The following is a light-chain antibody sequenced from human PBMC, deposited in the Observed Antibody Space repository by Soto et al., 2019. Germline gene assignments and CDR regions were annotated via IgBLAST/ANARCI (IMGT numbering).Light chain of an antibody. CDR2: GAS. J-gene: IGKJ4*01. Sequence: EIVLRQSPGTLSLSPEETETLSSTASQSVRSNLAWYQQKPGQAPRFRIYGASTRATGIPARFSGSRSGPEFTLTINSLQSEDFASYYCQRSNNWPLTFCGGAKVDIK. V-gene: IGKV3-15*01. CDR3: QRSNNWPLT. CDR1: QSVRSN.